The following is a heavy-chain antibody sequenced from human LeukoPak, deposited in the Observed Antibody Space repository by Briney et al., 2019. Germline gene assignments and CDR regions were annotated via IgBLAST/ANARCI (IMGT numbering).Heavy chain of an antibody. CDR3: ARGSIPFLEWLSEYYYYYMDV. D-gene: IGHD3-3*01. CDR1: GFTLSTYG. V-gene: IGHV3-30*02. J-gene: IGHJ6*03. Sequence: GGSLGLSCAASGFTLSTYGMHWVRQAPGKGLEWVAFIGYDGSNKWYAGSVKGRFTISRDNSKNILYLQMNSLRAEDTAVYYCARGSIPFLEWLSEYYYYYMDVWGKGTTVTVSS. CDR2: IGYDGSNK.